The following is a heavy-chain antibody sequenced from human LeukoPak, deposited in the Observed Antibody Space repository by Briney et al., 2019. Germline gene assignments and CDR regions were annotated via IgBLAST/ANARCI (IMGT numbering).Heavy chain of an antibody. CDR3: ARDYPRGYCGLDI. Sequence: GGSLRLSCAASGFTFSSYSMNWVRQAPGKGLEWVSYVSSGSSTIYYADSVQGRFTISRDNAKNSLYLQINSLRDEDTAVYYCARDYPRGYCGLDIWGQGTTVTVSS. V-gene: IGHV3-48*02. D-gene: IGHD3-16*02. CDR1: GFTFSSYS. CDR2: VSSGSSTI. J-gene: IGHJ6*02.